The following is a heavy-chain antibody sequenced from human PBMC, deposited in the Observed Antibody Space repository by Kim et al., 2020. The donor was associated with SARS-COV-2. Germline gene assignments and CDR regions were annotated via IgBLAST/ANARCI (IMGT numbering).Heavy chain of an antibody. V-gene: IGHV3-21*01. CDR1: GFTFSSYS. Sequence: GGSLRLSCAASGFTFSSYSMNWVRQAPGKGLEWVSSISSSSSYIYYADSVKGRFTISRDNAKNSLYLQMNSLRAEDTAVYYCARDANPYYYDSSGSNWFDPWGQGTLVTVSS. J-gene: IGHJ5*02. CDR3: ARDANPYYYDSSGSNWFDP. CDR2: ISSSSSYI. D-gene: IGHD3-22*01.